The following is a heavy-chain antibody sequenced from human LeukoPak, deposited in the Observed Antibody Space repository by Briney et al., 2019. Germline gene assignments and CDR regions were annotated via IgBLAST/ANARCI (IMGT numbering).Heavy chain of an antibody. CDR2: IGSDNKP. CDR3: ARDPFDILTDPYFDY. D-gene: IGHD3-9*01. CDR1: GFTFSAYA. V-gene: IGHV3-69-1*01. Sequence: PGGSLRLSCEASGFTFSAYAMTWVRQAPGQGLEWVSSIGSDNKPHYSESVKGRFAISRDNAKNSLYLQMNSLRAEDTAVYYCARDPFDILTDPYFDYWGQGTLVTVSS. J-gene: IGHJ4*02.